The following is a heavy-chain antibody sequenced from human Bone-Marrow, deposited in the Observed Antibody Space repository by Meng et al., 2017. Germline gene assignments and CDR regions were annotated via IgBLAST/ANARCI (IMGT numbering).Heavy chain of an antibody. Sequence: SVKVSCKASGGTFSSYAISWVRQAPGQGLEWMGGIIPIFGTANYAQKFQGRVTITADESTSTAYMGLSSLRSEDTAVYYCARDSGDGYNFGPLDYWGQGTLVTVSS. V-gene: IGHV1-69*13. J-gene: IGHJ4*02. CDR2: IIPIFGTA. CDR1: GGTFSSYA. D-gene: IGHD5-24*01. CDR3: ARDSGDGYNFGPLDY.